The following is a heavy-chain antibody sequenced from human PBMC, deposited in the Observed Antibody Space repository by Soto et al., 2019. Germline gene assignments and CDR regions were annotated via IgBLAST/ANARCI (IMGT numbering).Heavy chain of an antibody. J-gene: IGHJ4*02. Sequence: QVQLQESVPGLVKPSQTLSLTCTVSGGSISSGGYYWSWIRQHPGKGLEWIGYIYYSGSTYYNPSLKSRVTISVDTSKNQFSLKLSSVTAADTAVYYCARDGGGHDFLSVDYWGQGTLVTVSS. CDR1: GGSISSGGYY. CDR3: ARDGGGHDFLSVDY. CDR2: IYYSGST. D-gene: IGHD3-3*01. V-gene: IGHV4-31*03.